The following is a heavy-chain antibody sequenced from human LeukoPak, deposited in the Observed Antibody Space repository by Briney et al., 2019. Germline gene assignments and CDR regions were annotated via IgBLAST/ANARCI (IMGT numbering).Heavy chain of an antibody. J-gene: IGHJ4*02. D-gene: IGHD3-22*01. CDR2: ISGSGGGST. CDR3: AFTNYYDSSGYYAPRLDY. CDR1: GGTFSSYA. V-gene: IGHV3-23*01. Sequence: ASVKVSCKASGGTFSSYAMSWVRQAPGKGLEWVSGISGSGGGSTYYADSVKGRFTISRDNSKNTLYLQMNSLRAEDTAVYYCAFTNYYDSSGYYAPRLDYWGQGTLVTVSS.